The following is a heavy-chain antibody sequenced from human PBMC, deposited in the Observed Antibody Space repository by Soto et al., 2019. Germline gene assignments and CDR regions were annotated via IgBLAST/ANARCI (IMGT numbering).Heavy chain of an antibody. CDR2: ISGSGGST. V-gene: IGHV3-23*01. CDR3: AKDEYGGLPDSFYYYYYMDV. J-gene: IGHJ6*03. Sequence: GGSLRLSCAASGFTFSSYAMSWVRQAPGKGLEWVSAISGSGGSTYYADSVKGRFTISRDNSKNTLYLQMNSLRAEDTAVYYCAKDEYGGLPDSFYYYYYMDVWGKGTTVTVSS. CDR1: GFTFSSYA. D-gene: IGHD4-17*01.